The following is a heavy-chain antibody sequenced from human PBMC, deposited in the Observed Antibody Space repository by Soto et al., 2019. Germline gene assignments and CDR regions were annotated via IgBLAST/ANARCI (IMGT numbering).Heavy chain of an antibody. Sequence: ASVKVSCKASGYTFTNYDINWVRQATGQGLEWMGWMSPNSGNTGYAQKFQGRVSMTRDTSTSTAYMELSSLTSEDTAVYYCARDTYGSGSYYSYWGQGPLVTVSS. CDR3: ARDTYGSGSYYSY. V-gene: IGHV1-8*01. D-gene: IGHD3-10*01. CDR2: MSPNSGNT. J-gene: IGHJ4*02. CDR1: GYTFTNYD.